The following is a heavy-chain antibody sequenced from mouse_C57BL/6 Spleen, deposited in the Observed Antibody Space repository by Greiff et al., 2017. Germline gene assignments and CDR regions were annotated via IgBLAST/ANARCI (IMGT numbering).Heavy chain of an antibody. V-gene: IGHV1-9*01. CDR2: ILRGSGST. CDR1: GYTFTGYW. Sequence: VQLQQSGPELMKPGASVKLTCKATGYTFTGYWIEWVKQRPGNGLEWIGEILRGSGSTNYNEKFKGKATFTADTSSNTAYKRLSSLTTEDSASSYCAYYGNYDSIDYWGQGTSLTVSS. J-gene: IGHJ2*02. CDR3: AYYGNYDSIDY. D-gene: IGHD2-1*01.